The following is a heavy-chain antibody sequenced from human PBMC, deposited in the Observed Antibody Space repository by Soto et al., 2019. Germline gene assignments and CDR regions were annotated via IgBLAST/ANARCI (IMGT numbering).Heavy chain of an antibody. CDR2: IDPTDSFT. CDR3: ARRGYDFWSGLDV. J-gene: IGHJ6*02. CDR1: GYNFTSYW. D-gene: IGHD3-3*01. Sequence: GESLKISCNGSGYNFTSYWIIWVRQMPGKGLEWMGSIDPTDSFTNYSPSFQGHVTISTDKSMSTAYLQWGTLKASDTAMYYCARRGYDFWSGLDVWGQGTTVTVSS. V-gene: IGHV5-10-1*01.